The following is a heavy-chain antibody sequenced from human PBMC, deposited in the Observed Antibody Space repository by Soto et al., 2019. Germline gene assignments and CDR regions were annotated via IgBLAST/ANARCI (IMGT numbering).Heavy chain of an antibody. CDR2: MNPNSGNT. V-gene: IGHV1-8*01. D-gene: IGHD2-2*01. Sequence: ASVKVSCQASGYTFTSYDINWVRQATGQGLEWMGWMNPNSGNTGYAQKFQGRVTMTRNTSISTAYMELSSLRSEDTAVYYCARGVEYCSSTSCYATYYYMDVWGKGTTVTVSS. CDR3: ARGVEYCSSTSCYATYYYMDV. CDR1: GYTFTSYD. J-gene: IGHJ6*03.